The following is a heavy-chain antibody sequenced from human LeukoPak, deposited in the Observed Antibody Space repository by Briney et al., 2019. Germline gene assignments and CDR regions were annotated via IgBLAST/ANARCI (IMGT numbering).Heavy chain of an antibody. CDR2: IKQDGSEK. CDR1: GFTFSSYA. J-gene: IGHJ4*02. CDR3: ARECSSGWYADY. D-gene: IGHD6-19*01. V-gene: IGHV3-7*01. Sequence: GGSLRLSCAASGFTFSSYAMSWVRQAPGKGLEWVADIKQDGSEKYYVDSVKGRFTISRDNAKNSLYLQMNSLRAEDTAVYYCARECSSGWYADYWGQGTLVTVSS.